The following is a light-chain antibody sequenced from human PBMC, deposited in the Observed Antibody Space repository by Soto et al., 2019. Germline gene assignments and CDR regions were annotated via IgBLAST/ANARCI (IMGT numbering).Light chain of an antibody. CDR3: QQYNNWTPAT. CDR2: GAS. J-gene: IGKJ1*01. CDR1: QSVSSN. Sequence: EIVMTQSPATLSVSPGERATLSCRASQSVSSNLAWYQQKPGQAPRLLIYGASTRATGIPVRFSGSGSGTEFTLTISSLQSGDFAVYYCQQYNNWTPATFGQGTKVDIK. V-gene: IGKV3-15*01.